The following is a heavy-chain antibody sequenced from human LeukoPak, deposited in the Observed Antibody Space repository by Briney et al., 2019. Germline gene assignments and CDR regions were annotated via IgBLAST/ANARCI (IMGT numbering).Heavy chain of an antibody. D-gene: IGHD6-13*01. J-gene: IGHJ4*02. CDR1: GYSLTSFW. CDR2: IYPGDSDT. Sequence: GESLKISCKGSGYSLTSFWIGWVRQMPGKGLEWIGIIYPGDSDTRYSPSFQGQVTISADKSISTAYLQWSSLKASDAAMYYCERQRAGAGTSWGQRTLVTVSS. CDR3: ERQRAGAGTS. V-gene: IGHV5-51*01.